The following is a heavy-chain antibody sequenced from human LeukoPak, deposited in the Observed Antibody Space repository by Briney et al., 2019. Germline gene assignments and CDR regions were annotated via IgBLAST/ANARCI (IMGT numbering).Heavy chain of an antibody. V-gene: IGHV4-59*01. Sequence: GSLRLSCAASGFTLSSYAMSWIRQPPGKGLEWIGYIYYSGSTNYNPSLKSRVTISVDTSKNQFSPNLSSVTAADTAVYYCASLGYRGFDYWGQGTLVTVSS. J-gene: IGHJ4*02. CDR3: ASLGYRGFDY. D-gene: IGHD5-24*01. CDR1: GFTLSSYA. CDR2: IYYSGST.